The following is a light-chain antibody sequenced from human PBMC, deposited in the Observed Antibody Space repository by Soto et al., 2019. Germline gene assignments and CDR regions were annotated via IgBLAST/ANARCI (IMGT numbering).Light chain of an antibody. CDR2: AAS. V-gene: IGKV3-20*01. Sequence: EIVLTQSPGTLSLSPGERATLSCRASGSVSSNYLAWYQQKPAQAPRLLIYAASSRATGIPDRFSGSGSGTDFTLTISRLEPEDFAVYYCHQYGSSPRSFGQGTKVEIK. CDR1: GSVSSNY. J-gene: IGKJ1*01. CDR3: HQYGSSPRS.